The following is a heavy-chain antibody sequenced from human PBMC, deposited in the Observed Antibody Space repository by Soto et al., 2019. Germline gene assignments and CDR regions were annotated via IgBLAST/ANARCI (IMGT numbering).Heavy chain of an antibody. J-gene: IGHJ5*02. CDR1: GLSLSNARMG. D-gene: IGHD6-19*01. CDR2: IFSNDEK. Sequence: SGPTLVNPTETLTLTCTVSGLSLSNARMGVSWIRQPPGRALEWLAHIFSNDEKSYSTSLKSRLTISKDTSKSQVVLTMTNMDPVDTATYYCARTHHRWLVRHWFDPWGQGTLVTVSS. CDR3: ARTHHRWLVRHWFDP. V-gene: IGHV2-26*01.